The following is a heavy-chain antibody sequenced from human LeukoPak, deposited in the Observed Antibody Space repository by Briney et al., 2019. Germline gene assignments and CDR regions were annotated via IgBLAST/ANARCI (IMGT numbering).Heavy chain of an antibody. CDR1: GYTFTSYG. J-gene: IGHJ6*04. CDR2: ISAYNGNT. D-gene: IGHD3-10*01. Sequence: ASVKVSCKASGYTFTSYGISWVRQAPGQGLEWMGWISAYNGNTNYAQKLQGRVPMTTDTSTSTAYMELRRLRSDDTAVYYCARDRPLLWFGELDLGRTYYYYGMDVWGKGTTVTVSS. V-gene: IGHV1-18*04. CDR3: ARDRPLLWFGELDLGRTYYYYGMDV.